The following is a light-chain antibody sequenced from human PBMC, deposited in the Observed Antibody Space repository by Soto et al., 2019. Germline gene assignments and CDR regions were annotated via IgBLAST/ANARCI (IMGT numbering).Light chain of an antibody. CDR1: SSNIGAGYD. CDR3: QSYDSSLSGWV. V-gene: IGLV1-40*01. CDR2: GNS. J-gene: IGLJ3*02. Sequence: QSVLTQPPSVSGAPGQRVTISCTESSSNIGAGYDVHWYQQLPGTAPKLLIYGNSNRPSGVPYRFSGSKSGTSASLAITGLQAEDEADYYCQSYDSSLSGWVFGGGTKVTVL.